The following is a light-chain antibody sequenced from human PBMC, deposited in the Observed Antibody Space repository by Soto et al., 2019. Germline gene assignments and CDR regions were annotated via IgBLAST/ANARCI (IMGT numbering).Light chain of an antibody. CDR1: SSNIGNNY. V-gene: IGLV1-51*01. J-gene: IGLJ2*01. Sequence: QSVLTQPPSVSAAPGQTVTIFCYGSSSNIGNNYVSWYQQLPGTAPKLLIYDNNKRPSGIPDRFSGSKSGTSATLGITGLQTGDEADYYCGTWDSSLSAGVFGGGTKLTVL. CDR2: DNN. CDR3: GTWDSSLSAGV.